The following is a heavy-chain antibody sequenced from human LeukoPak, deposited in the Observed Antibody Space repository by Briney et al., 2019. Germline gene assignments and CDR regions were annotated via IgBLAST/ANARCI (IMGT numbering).Heavy chain of an antibody. V-gene: IGHV4-59*01. CDR1: GGSISSYY. D-gene: IGHD1-26*01. CDR2: IYYRGST. J-gene: IGHJ5*02. CDR3: AQSDSGSLLGFDP. Sequence: KPSETLSLTCTVSGGSISSYYWSWIRQPPGKGLEWIGYIYYRGSTNYNPSLKSRVTISVDTSKNQFSLKLSSVTAADTAVYYCAQSDSGSLLGFDPWGQGTLVTVSS.